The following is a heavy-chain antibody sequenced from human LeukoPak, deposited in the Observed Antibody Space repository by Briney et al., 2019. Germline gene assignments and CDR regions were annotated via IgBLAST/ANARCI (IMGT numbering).Heavy chain of an antibody. CDR1: GGSFSGYY. D-gene: IGHD6-13*01. V-gene: IGHV4-34*01. CDR3: AREGSQQSY. Sequence: SETLSLTCAVYGGSFSGYYWSWIRQPPGKGLEWIGEINHSGSTNYNPSLKSRVTISADPSRNQFFLNLRSVSAADTAVYYCAREGSQQSYWGQGTLVTVSS. J-gene: IGHJ4*02. CDR2: INHSGST.